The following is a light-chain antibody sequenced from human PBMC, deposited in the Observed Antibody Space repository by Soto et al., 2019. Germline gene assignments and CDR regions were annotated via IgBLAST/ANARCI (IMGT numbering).Light chain of an antibody. CDR3: QQNYDTPIT. J-gene: IGKJ5*01. CDR1: QSIGTF. CDR2: AAS. V-gene: IGKV1-39*01. Sequence: DFEMTQSPSSLSAFVGDRVTMTFRSSQSIGTFLSWYQQKSGRAPKLLIYAASSLQIGVPSRSSGSGSGTNFTLTISILQPGDFATYFCQQNYDTPITFGQGRRLEI.